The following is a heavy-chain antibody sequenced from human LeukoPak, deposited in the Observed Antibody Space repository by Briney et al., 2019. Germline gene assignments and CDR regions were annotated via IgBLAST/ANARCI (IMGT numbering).Heavy chain of an antibody. CDR3: ARGPNSNWSGLDF. D-gene: IGHD6-6*01. J-gene: IGHJ4*02. CDR1: GFTLSTNA. CDR2: ISGSGAST. Sequence: GGSLRLSCLTSGFTLSTNAMSWVRQAPGKGLEWISGISGSGASTYYADSVKGRFTISRDDPRNTLYLQMNSLRGDDTAVYYCARGPNSNWSGLDFWGQGTLLTVSS. V-gene: IGHV3-23*01.